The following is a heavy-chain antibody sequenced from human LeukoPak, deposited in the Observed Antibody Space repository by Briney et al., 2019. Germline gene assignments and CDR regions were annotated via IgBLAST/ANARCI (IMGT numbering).Heavy chain of an antibody. CDR3: ARGKKGLVGYLDY. J-gene: IGHJ4*02. Sequence: GGSLRLSCAASGFTFSSYSMNWVRQAPGKGLEWVSFISSSSSYIYYADSVKGRFTISRDNAKNSLYLQMNTLRVEDTAAYFCARGKKGLVGYLDYWGQGALVTISA. CDR2: ISSSSSYI. V-gene: IGHV3-21*06. D-gene: IGHD3-16*01. CDR1: GFTFSSYS.